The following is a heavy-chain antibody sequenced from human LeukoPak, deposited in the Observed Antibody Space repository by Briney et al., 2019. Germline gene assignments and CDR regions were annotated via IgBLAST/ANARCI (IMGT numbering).Heavy chain of an antibody. CDR2: VGIVGDT. J-gene: IGHJ3*02. V-gene: IGHV3-13*01. D-gene: IGHD3-16*01. Sequence: GGSLRLSCPASGFTFSSYEMHWVRQATGKGLEWVSAVGIVGDTFYTGSVKGRFTTSRENAENSLFLQMNSLRAGDTAVYYCAREGRGSSADAFDIWGQGTMVTVSS. CDR1: GFTFSSYE. CDR3: AREGRGSSADAFDI.